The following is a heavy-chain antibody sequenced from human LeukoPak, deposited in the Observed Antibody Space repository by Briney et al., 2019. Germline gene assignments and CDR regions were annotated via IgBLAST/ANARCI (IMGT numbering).Heavy chain of an antibody. J-gene: IGHJ4*02. CDR1: GLTFSSHW. Sequence: GGSLRLSCAASGLTFSSHWMHWVRQAPGKGLVWVSRITNDGSSTTYADSVKGRFTISRDNSKNTLYLQMNSLRAEDTAMYYCARDQSNYFDYWGQGTLVTVAS. V-gene: IGHV3-74*01. CDR3: ARDQSNYFDY. CDR2: ITNDGSST.